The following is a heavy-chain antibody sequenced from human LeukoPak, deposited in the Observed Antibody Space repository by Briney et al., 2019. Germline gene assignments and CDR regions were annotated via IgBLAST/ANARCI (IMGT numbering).Heavy chain of an antibody. CDR1: GFSSSSYT. V-gene: IGHV3-21*06. D-gene: IGHD3-10*01. J-gene: IGHJ4*02. Sequence: GGSLRLSCAASGFSSSSYTVNWVRQAPGKGLEWVSSIGSSGYIYYADSVKGRFTISRDNAKNSLYLQMNSLRAEDTAFYYCAREWSGDLWGQGTLVTVSS. CDR3: AREWSGDL. CDR2: IGSSGYI.